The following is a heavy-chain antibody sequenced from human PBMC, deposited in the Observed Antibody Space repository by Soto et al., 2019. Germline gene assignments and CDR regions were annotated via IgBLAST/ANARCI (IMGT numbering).Heavy chain of an antibody. CDR1: GYTFTGYY. CDR3: ASSGYYDSTYYGMDG. V-gene: IGHV1-2*04. Sequence: ASVKVSCKASGYTFTGYYMHWVRQAPGQGLEWMGWINPNSGGTNYAQKFQGWVTMTRDTSISTAYMELSRLRSDDTAVYYCASSGYYDSTYYGMDGWGQGTTVTVSS. CDR2: INPNSGGT. J-gene: IGHJ6*02. D-gene: IGHD3-22*01.